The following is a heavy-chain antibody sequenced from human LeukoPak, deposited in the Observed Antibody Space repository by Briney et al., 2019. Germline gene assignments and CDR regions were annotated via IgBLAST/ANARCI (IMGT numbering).Heavy chain of an antibody. D-gene: IGHD2-21*02. J-gene: IGHJ4*02. CDR2: TSAYNGNT. CDR1: GYTFTSYG. V-gene: IGHV1-18*01. Sequence: ASVKVSCKASGYTFTSYGISWVRQAPGQGLEWMGWTSAYNGNTNYAQKLQGRVTMTTDTSTSTAYMELRSLRSDDTAVYYCAREFCGGDCYSGQYYFDYWGQGTLVTVSS. CDR3: AREFCGGDCYSGQYYFDY.